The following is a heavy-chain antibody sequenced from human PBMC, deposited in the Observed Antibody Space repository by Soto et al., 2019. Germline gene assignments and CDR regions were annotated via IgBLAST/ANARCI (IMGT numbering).Heavy chain of an antibody. CDR1: GFTFRTYG. Sequence: VQLVESGGGVVQPGRSLRLSCAASGFTFRTYGMYWVRQAPGKGLEWVAVIWYDASNKYYADSVKGLFTISRDNAENPLYLQMNSMRAEDTAFYYCARGRVDGGELDLWGQGTLVTVSS. V-gene: IGHV3-33*01. J-gene: IGHJ4*02. D-gene: IGHD1-26*01. CDR3: ARGRVDGGELDL. CDR2: IWYDASNK.